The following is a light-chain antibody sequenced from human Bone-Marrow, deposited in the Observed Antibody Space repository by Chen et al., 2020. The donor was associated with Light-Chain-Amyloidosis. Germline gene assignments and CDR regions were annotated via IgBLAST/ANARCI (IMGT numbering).Light chain of an antibody. V-gene: IGKV1-NL1*01. CDR1: LGITNS. CDR2: GAS. J-gene: IGKJ2*01. CDR3: QQFYTTPYT. Sequence: DIQMTQSPSSLSASIGDRVTITCRASLGITNSLAWYQQKPGTAPKLLLYGASRLESGVPSRFGGSGSGTDYTLTISSLQPEDFATYFCQQFYTTPYTFGQGTKLDIK.